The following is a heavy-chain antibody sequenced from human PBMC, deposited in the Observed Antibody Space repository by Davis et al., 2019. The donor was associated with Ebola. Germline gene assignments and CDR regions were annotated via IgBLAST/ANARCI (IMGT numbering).Heavy chain of an antibody. Sequence: ASVKVSCKASGYTFTSYAMHWVRQAPGQRLEWMGWINAGNGNTKYSQKLQGRVTMTTDTSTTTAYMDLRILTSDDTAVYYCARDGEQWLPHYHGMDVWGQGTTVTVSS. V-gene: IGHV1-3*01. CDR3: ARDGEQWLPHYHGMDV. CDR2: INAGNGNT. CDR1: GYTFTSYA. D-gene: IGHD6-19*01. J-gene: IGHJ6*02.